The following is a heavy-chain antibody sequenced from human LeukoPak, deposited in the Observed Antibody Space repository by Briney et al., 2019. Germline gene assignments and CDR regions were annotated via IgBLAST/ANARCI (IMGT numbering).Heavy chain of an antibody. CDR1: GGSFGGDY. J-gene: IGHJ6*04. CDR3: ARVVQAVAESPARKDV. V-gene: IGHV4-34*01. Sequence: SETLSLTCAVYGGSFGGDYWSWIRQPPGKGLEWIGEINHSGSTNYNPSLKSRVTISVDTSKNQFSLKLSSVTAAVTAVYYCARVVQAVAESPARKDVWGKGTTVTVSS. CDR2: INHSGST. D-gene: IGHD6-19*01.